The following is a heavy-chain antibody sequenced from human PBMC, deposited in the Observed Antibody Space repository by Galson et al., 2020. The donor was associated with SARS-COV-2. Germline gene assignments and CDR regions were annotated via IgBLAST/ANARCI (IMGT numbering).Heavy chain of an antibody. V-gene: IGHV3-30*18. CDR2: ISYDGSNK. D-gene: IGHD3-22*01. J-gene: IGHJ4*02. CDR3: AKVGTNYYDSRVDPNGDYFDY. CDR1: GFTFSSYA. Sequence: GGSLRLSCAASGFTFSSYAMHWVRQAPGKGLEWVAVISYDGSNKYYADSVKGRFTISRDNSKNTLYLQMNSLRAEDTAVYYCAKVGTNYYDSRVDPNGDYFDYWGQGTLVTVSS.